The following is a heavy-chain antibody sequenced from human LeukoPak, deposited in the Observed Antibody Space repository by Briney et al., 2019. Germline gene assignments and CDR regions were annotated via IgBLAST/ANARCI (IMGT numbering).Heavy chain of an antibody. Sequence: ASVKVSCKASGYTFTSYGISWVRQAPGQGLEWMGWISAYNGNTNYAQKLQGRVTMTTDTSTSTAYMELRSLRSDDTAVYYCARGGAYDILTGPPHYYYYGMDVWGQGTTVTVSS. D-gene: IGHD3-9*01. CDR1: GYTFTSYG. CDR2: ISAYNGNT. V-gene: IGHV1-18*01. CDR3: ARGGAYDILTGPPHYYYYGMDV. J-gene: IGHJ6*02.